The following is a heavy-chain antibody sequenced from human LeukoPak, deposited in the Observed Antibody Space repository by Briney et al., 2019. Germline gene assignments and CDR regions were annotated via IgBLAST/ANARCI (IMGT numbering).Heavy chain of an antibody. CDR2: IYSGGST. V-gene: IGHV3-53*01. D-gene: IGHD3-22*01. J-gene: IGHJ4*02. CDR3: ARGSQWLPPDY. CDR1: GFTVSSNY. Sequence: PGGSLRLSCAASGFTVSSNYMSWVRQAPGKGLEWVSVIYSGGSTYYADSVKGRFTISRDNSKNTLYLRMNSLRAEDTAVYYCARGSQWLPPDYWGQGTLVTVSS.